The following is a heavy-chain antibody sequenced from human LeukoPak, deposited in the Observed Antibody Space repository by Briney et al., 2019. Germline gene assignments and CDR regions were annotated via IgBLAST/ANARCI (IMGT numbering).Heavy chain of an antibody. CDR3: ARNNPGEGAHDYVWGSHNWFDP. D-gene: IGHD3-16*01. CDR1: GGSISSGGYY. Sequence: SQTLSLTCTVSGGSISSGGYYWSWIRQPAGKGLEWIGRIYTSGSTNYNPSLKSRVTISVDTSKNQFSLKLSSVTAADTAVYYCARNNPGEGAHDYVWGSHNWFDPWGQGTLVTVSS. V-gene: IGHV4-61*02. J-gene: IGHJ5*02. CDR2: IYTSGST.